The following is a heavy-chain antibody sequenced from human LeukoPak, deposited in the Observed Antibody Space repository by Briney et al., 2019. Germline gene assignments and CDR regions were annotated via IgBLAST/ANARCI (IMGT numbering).Heavy chain of an antibody. CDR3: ARGTYYYYYYMDV. V-gene: IGHV4-59*01. J-gene: IGHJ6*03. Sequence: SETLSLTCTVSGGSISSYYWSWIRQPPGKGLEWIGHIYYSGSTNYNPSLKSRVTISVDTSKNQFSLKLSSVTAADTAVYYCARGTYYYYYYMDVWGKGTTVTISS. CDR1: GGSISSYY. CDR2: IYYSGST. D-gene: IGHD2-2*01.